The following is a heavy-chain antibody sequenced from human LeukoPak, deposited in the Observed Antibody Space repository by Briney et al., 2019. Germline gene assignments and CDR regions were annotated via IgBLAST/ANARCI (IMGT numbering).Heavy chain of an antibody. Sequence: QPGGSLRLSCVASGFTFTTYWMHWVRQAPGKGLVWVSRINGDGSNSNYADSVKGRFTISRDNARNTLYLQMNGLRAEDTALYHCARTSPTSHFDFWGQGTLVTVSS. J-gene: IGHJ4*02. V-gene: IGHV3-74*01. D-gene: IGHD3-16*01. CDR3: ARTSPTSHFDF. CDR1: GFTFTTYW. CDR2: INGDGSNS.